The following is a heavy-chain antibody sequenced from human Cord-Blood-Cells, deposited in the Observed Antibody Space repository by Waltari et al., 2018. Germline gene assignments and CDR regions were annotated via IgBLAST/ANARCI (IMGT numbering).Heavy chain of an antibody. CDR2: ISSSSSTI. D-gene: IGHD2-2*01. V-gene: IGHV3-48*01. J-gene: IGHJ3*02. CDR3: ARKYCSSTSCYDAFDI. CDR1: GFTFSSYS. Sequence: EVQLVDSGGGLVQPGGSLRLSCAASGFTFSSYSMNWVRQAPGKGLEWVSYISSSSSTIYYADSVKGQFTISRDKAKNALYLQMNSLRAEDTAVYYCARKYCSSTSCYDAFDIWGQGTMVTVSS.